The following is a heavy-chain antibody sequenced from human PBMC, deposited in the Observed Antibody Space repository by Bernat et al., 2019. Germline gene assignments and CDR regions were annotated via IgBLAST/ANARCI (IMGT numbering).Heavy chain of an antibody. J-gene: IGHJ5*02. D-gene: IGHD1-14*01. Sequence: EVQLLESGGGLVQPGGSLRLSCAASGFTFSSYAMSWVRQAPGKGLEWVSSISGSASSTYYADSVKGRFTISRDNSKNTLYLQMNSLRAEDTAVYYCAKALGVYKNWFDPWGQGTLVTVSS. CDR3: AKALGVYKNWFDP. V-gene: IGHV3-23*01. CDR2: ISGSASST. CDR1: GFTFSSYA.